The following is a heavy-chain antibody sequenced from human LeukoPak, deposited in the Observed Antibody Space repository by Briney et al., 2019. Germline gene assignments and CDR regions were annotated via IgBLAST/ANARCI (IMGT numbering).Heavy chain of an antibody. CDR1: GGTLSSYA. Sequence: TSVKVSCKASGGTLSSYAISWVRQAPGQGLEWMGGIIPIFGTANYAQKFQGRVTITADESTSTAYMELSSLRSEDTAVYYCATNSITMVRGVIIEPYYYYYGMDVWGQGTTVTVSS. CDR3: ATNSITMVRGVIIEPYYYYYGMDV. CDR2: IIPIFGTA. D-gene: IGHD3-10*01. V-gene: IGHV1-69*13. J-gene: IGHJ6*02.